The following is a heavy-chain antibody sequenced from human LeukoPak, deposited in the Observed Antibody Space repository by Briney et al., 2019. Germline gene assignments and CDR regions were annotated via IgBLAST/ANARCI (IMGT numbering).Heavy chain of an antibody. V-gene: IGHV4-39*07. D-gene: IGHD6-6*01. CDR2: IYYSGST. CDR1: GGSISSSSYY. Sequence: SETPSLTCTVSGGSISSSSYYWGWIRQPPGKGLEWIGSIYYSGSTYYNPSLKSRVTISVDTSKNQFSLKLSSVTAADTAVFYCARDRSSSDLWGQGTLVTVSS. CDR3: ARDRSSSDL. J-gene: IGHJ5*02.